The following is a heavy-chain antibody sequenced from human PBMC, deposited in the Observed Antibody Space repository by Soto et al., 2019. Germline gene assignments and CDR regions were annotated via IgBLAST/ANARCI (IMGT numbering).Heavy chain of an antibody. D-gene: IGHD3-10*01. Sequence: QVQLVDSGGRVVQPGRSLRLSCAASGFTFSSDAMHRVRQAPGKWLEWVAVISYDGNNKYYSDSVKGRFTISRDNSKNTLFPQMNSLRSEDTAVYYCARVGTLVRGTYYFDSWGQGTLVTVSS. CDR2: ISYDGNNK. J-gene: IGHJ4*02. CDR3: ARVGTLVRGTYYFDS. V-gene: IGHV3-30-3*01. CDR1: GFTFSSDA.